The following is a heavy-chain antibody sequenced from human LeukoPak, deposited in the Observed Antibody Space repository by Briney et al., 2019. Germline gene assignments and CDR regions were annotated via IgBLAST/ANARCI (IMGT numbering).Heavy chain of an antibody. CDR1: GFTFSSYW. V-gene: IGHV3-7*01. D-gene: IGHD3-10*01. Sequence: GGSLRLSCAASGFTFSSYWMSWVRQAPGKGLEWVANIKQDGSEKYYVDSVKGRFTISRDNAKNSLYLQMNSLRAEDTAVYYCAREKIGWVGQGYYYYYYMDVWGKGTTVTVSS. CDR3: AREKIGWVGQGYYYYYYMDV. J-gene: IGHJ6*03. CDR2: IKQDGSEK.